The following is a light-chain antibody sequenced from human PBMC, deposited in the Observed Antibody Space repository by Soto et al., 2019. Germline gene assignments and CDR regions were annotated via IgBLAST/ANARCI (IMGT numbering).Light chain of an antibody. CDR1: QSVSSSY. CDR2: DAS. CDR3: QQRNNWPLT. Sequence: EIVLTQSPGTLSLSPGERATLSCRASQSVSSSYLAWYQQKPGQAPRLLIYDASSRATGIPARFSGSGSGTDFTLTISSLEPEDFAVYYCQQRNNWPLTFGGGAKVEI. J-gene: IGKJ4*01. V-gene: IGKV3D-20*02.